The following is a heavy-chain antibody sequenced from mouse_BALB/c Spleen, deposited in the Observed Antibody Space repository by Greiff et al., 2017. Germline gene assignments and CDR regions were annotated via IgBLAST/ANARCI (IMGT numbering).Heavy chain of an antibody. J-gene: IGHJ1*01. V-gene: IGHV5-9-3*01. CDR2: ISSGGSYT. CDR1: GFTFSSYA. D-gene: IGHD1-1*01. Sequence: EVQLQQSGGGLVKPGGSLKLSCAASGFTFSSYAMSWVRQTPEKRLEWVATISSGGSYTYYPDSVKGRFTISRDNANNTLYLQMSSLRSEDTAMYYCARQNYYYGSGWCFDVWGAGTTVTVAS. CDR3: ARQNYYYGSGWCFDV.